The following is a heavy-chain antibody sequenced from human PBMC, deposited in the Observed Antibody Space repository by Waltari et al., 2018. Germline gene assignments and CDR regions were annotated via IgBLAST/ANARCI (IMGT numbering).Heavy chain of an antibody. V-gene: IGHV5-51*01. CDR2: INPGDADT. CDR3: ASRSGWYEGAFDY. D-gene: IGHD6-19*01. J-gene: IGHJ4*02. Sequence: PGEGLGWIGIINPGDADTGYRPAFQVQVTISADKAISTADLQWSSLKASDTAMYYCASRSGWYEGAFDYWGQGTLVTVSS.